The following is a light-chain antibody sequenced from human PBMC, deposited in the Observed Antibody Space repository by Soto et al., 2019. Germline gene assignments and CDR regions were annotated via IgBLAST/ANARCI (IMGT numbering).Light chain of an antibody. Sequence: EILLTQSPSTLPLSPGERATLSCRASQSVSSYLAWYQQKPGQAPRLLIYAASKRATGFPARFSGSGSGTDLTVSISSLEPEDFAVYYCQQRGNWPLTFGGGTKV. J-gene: IGKJ4*01. CDR1: QSVSSY. CDR2: AAS. V-gene: IGKV3-11*01. CDR3: QQRGNWPLT.